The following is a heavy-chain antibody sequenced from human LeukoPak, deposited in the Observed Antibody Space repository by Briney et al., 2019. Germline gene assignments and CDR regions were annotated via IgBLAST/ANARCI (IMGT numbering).Heavy chain of an antibody. Sequence: PGRSLRLSCSTSGFTFGDYAMSWVRQAPGKGLEWVGFIQAKAYGGATKYAASVNGRFSILRDDSQSIANLQMNDLKTEDTAVYYCTRAPHPRCSSSGCYLDYWGQGTLVTVSS. CDR3: TRAPHPRCSSSGCYLDY. CDR2: IQAKAYGGAT. J-gene: IGHJ4*02. CDR1: GFTFGDYA. V-gene: IGHV3-49*04. D-gene: IGHD2-2*01.